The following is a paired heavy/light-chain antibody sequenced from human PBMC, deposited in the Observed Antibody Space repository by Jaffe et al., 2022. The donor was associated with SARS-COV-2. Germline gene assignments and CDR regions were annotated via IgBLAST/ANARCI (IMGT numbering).Light chain of an antibody. CDR3: QQYDNL. Sequence: DIQMTQSPSSLSASVGDRVTITCQASQDISNYLNWYQQKPGKAPKLLIYDASNLETGVPSRFSGSGSGTDFTFTISSLQPEDIATYYCQQYDNLFGQGTKLEIK. CDR1: QDISNY. CDR2: DAS. V-gene: IGKV1-33*01. J-gene: IGKJ2*01.
Heavy chain of an antibody. D-gene: IGHD5-18*01. J-gene: IGHJ3*02. CDR2: INPNSGGT. CDR3: ARDRNTAMMQGGIDAFDI. V-gene: IGHV1-2*06. CDR1: GYTFTGYY. Sequence: QVQLVQSGAEVKKPGASVKVSCKASGYTFTGYYMHWVRQAPGQGLEWMGRINPNSGGTNYAQKFQGRVTMTRDTSISTAYMELSRLRSDDTAVYYCARDRNTAMMQGGIDAFDIWGQGTMVTVSS.